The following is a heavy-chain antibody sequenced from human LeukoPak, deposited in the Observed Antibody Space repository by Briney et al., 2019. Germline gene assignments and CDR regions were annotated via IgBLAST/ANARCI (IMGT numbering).Heavy chain of an antibody. D-gene: IGHD6-13*01. CDR2: IYNSGST. Sequence: PSETLSLTCTVSVGSITSSYWSWIRQPPGKGLEWIGYIYNSGSTNYNPSLKSRVTISVDTSKNQFSLKLSSVTAADTAAYYCAGSPLTVASAPFDCWGHGTLVTVSS. CDR1: VGSITSSY. CDR3: AGSPLTVASAPFDC. J-gene: IGHJ4*01. V-gene: IGHV4-59*08.